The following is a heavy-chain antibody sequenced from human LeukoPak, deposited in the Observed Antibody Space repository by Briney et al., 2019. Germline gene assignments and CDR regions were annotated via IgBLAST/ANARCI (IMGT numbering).Heavy chain of an antibody. CDR1: GYSISSGYY. D-gene: IGHD2-2*01. CDR3: ARNIVVVPTVTGAFDV. V-gene: IGHV4-38-2*01. CDR2: IYHSGST. J-gene: IGHJ3*01. Sequence: SETLSLTCAVSGYSISSGYYWGWIRQPPGKGLEWIGSIYHSGSTYYNPSLKSRVTISVDTSKNQFSLKLSSVTAADTAMYYCARNIVVVPTVTGAFDVWGQGTMVPVSS.